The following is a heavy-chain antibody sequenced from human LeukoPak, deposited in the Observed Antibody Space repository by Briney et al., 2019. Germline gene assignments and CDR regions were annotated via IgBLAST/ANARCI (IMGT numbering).Heavy chain of an antibody. V-gene: IGHV3-23*01. J-gene: IGHJ4*02. CDR1: GFTFSSYA. D-gene: IGHD2-15*01. CDR3: GKTTVGYGSGRYPGWPVDY. CDR2: IISSGSSP. Sequence: GGSLRLSCATSGFTFSSYAMYWVRQAPGKGLEWISGIISSGSSPHYADSVRGRFTISRDNFQNTVYLQLGSLRVEDTAVYYCGKTTVGYGSGRYPGWPVDYWGQGALVTVSS.